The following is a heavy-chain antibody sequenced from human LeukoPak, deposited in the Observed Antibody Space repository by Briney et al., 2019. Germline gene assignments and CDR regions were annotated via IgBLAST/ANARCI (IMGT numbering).Heavy chain of an antibody. V-gene: IGHV4-59*01. CDR1: GGSISSYY. CDR2: IYYSGST. D-gene: IGHD6-13*01. CDR3: ARGPKYSSSWYGSYFDY. Sequence: SETLSLTCTVSGGSISSYYWSWIRQPPGKGLEWIGYIYYSGSTDYNPSLKSRVTISVDTSKNQFSLKLSSVTAADTAVYYCARGPKYSSSWYGSYFDYWGQGTLVTVSS. J-gene: IGHJ4*02.